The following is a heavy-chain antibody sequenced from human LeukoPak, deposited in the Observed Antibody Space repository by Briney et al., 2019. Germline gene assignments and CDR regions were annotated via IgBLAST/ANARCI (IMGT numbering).Heavy chain of an antibody. V-gene: IGHV3-23*01. J-gene: IGHJ4*02. CDR3: AKDQEVGVTTYYFDC. D-gene: IGHD4-17*01. CDR1: GFTFSLYT. Sequence: PGGSLRLSCAASGFTFSLYTMSWVRQAPGKGLEWVSGISGNGGRTYYADSVKGRFTISRDNSKNTLNLQLNSLSAEDTALYYCAKDQEVGVTTYYFDCWGQGTLVTVSS. CDR2: ISGNGGRT.